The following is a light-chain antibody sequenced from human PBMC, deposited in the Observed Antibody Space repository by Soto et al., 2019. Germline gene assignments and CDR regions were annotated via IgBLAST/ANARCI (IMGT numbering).Light chain of an antibody. V-gene: IGKV3-11*01. CDR2: DAS. CDR1: QSLSSY. J-gene: IGKJ3*01. Sequence: EIVLTQSPATLSLSPGERATLSCRASQSLSSYLAWYQQKPGQAPRLLIYDASNGATGIPARFSGSGSGTDFTLTISSLEPEDFALYYCQQRSNWPPFTFGPGTKVDIK. CDR3: QQRSNWPPFT.